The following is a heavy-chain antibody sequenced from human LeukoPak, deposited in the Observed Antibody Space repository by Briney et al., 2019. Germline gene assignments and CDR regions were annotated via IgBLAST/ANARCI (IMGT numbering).Heavy chain of an antibody. Sequence: GGSLRLSCEASGFTFSSNWMHWVRQVPGKVLVLVLLINPSGSFTTYADSVKGRFTISRDNAKNRLYMQMNSLRVEDTAVYYCARDMIRGVVNNWGQGTLVTVSS. CDR1: GFTFSSNW. CDR3: ARDMIRGVVNN. V-gene: IGHV3-74*01. J-gene: IGHJ4*02. CDR2: INPSGSFT. D-gene: IGHD3-10*01.